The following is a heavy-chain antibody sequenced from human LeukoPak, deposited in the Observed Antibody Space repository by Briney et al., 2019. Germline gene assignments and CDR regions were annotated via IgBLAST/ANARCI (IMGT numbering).Heavy chain of an antibody. CDR2: ISHIFGSA. CDR3: ASRLMVEMSTYFDY. D-gene: IGHD5-24*01. J-gene: IGHJ4*02. CDR1: GGTFSTYA. V-gene: IGHV1-69*01. Sequence: SVKVSCKASGGTFSTYAISWVRQAPGQGLEWMGGISHIFGSANYAQKFQGRVTITADESTTTAYMELSSMRSEDTAMYYCASRLMVEMSTYFDYWGQGTLVTVSS.